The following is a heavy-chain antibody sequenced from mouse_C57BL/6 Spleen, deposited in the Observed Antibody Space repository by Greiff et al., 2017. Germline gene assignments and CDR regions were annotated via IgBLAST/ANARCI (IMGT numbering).Heavy chain of an antibody. J-gene: IGHJ2*01. CDR2: ISSGGSYT. V-gene: IGHV5-6*02. CDR1: GFTFSSYG. Sequence: EVKLMESGGDLVKPGGSLKLSCAASGFTFSSYGMSWVRQTPDKRLEWVATISSGGSYTYYPDSVKGRFTISRDNAKNTLDLQMSSLKSEDTAMYYCARHWDYWGQGTTLTVSS. CDR3: ARHWDY.